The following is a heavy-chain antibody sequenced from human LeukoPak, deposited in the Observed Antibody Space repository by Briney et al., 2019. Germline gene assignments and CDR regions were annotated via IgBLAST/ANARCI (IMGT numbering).Heavy chain of an antibody. Sequence: GGSLRLSCAASVFTLSTYLMAWVRQAPGKGREWVANIKGDESARHQADSVKGRFTISRDNTQNSVYLQMTSLRGEDTAVYYWARDVVGSLDYWGRGTLVTVSS. CDR2: IKGDESAR. J-gene: IGHJ4*02. V-gene: IGHV3-7*01. CDR1: VFTLSTYL. CDR3: ARDVVGSLDY. D-gene: IGHD1-26*01.